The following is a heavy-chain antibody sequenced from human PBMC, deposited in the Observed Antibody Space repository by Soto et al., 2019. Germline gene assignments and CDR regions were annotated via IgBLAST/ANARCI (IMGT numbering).Heavy chain of an antibody. J-gene: IGHJ6*02. D-gene: IGHD3-22*01. V-gene: IGHV1-69*13. CDR3: ARAGYYYDSSGYYFGDYYYYGMDV. CDR2: IIPIFGTA. Sequence: SVKVSCKAYGGTFSSYAISSVRQAPGQGLEWMGWIIPIFGTANYAQKFQGRVTITADESTSTAYMELSSLRSEDTAVYYCARAGYYYDSSGYYFGDYYYYGMDVWGQGTTVTVSS. CDR1: GGTFSSYA.